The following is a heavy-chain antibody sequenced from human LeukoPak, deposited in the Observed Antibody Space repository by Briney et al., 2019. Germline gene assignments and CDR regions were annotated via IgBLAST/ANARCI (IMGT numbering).Heavy chain of an antibody. V-gene: IGHV4-34*01. CDR1: GGSFSGYY. J-gene: IGHJ4*02. CDR2: INHSGST. D-gene: IGHD4-17*01. CDR3: APIFGDYSDFDS. Sequence: SETLSLTCAVYGGSFSGYYWSWNRQPPGKGLEWIGEINHSGSTNYNPSLKSRVTISVDTSKNQFSLRLSSVAAADTAVYYCAPIFGDYSDFDSWGQGTLVTVSS.